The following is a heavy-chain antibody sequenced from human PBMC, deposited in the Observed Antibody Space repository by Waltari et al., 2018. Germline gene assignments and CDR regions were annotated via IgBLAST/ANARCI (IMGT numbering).Heavy chain of an antibody. CDR1: GGSISSYY. Sequence: QVQLQESGPGLVKPSETLSLTCTVSGGSISSYYWSWIRQPPGKGLEWIGYIYTSGSTNYNPSLKSRVTISVDTSKNQSSLKLSSVTAADTAVYYCARAGDYYDSSGYTAHPYYYYMDVWGKGTTVTVSS. D-gene: IGHD3-22*01. CDR2: IYTSGST. J-gene: IGHJ6*03. V-gene: IGHV4-4*09. CDR3: ARAGDYYDSSGYTAHPYYYYMDV.